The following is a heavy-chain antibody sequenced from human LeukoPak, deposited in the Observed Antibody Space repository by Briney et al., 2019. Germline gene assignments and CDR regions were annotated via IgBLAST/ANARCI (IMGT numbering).Heavy chain of an antibody. CDR2: IIPILGIA. D-gene: IGHD2-8*01. J-gene: IGHJ4*02. CDR1: GGTFSSYA. V-gene: IGHV1-69*04. CDR3: ARVPLGYCTNGVCYTFDY. Sequence: SVKVSCKASGGTFSSYAISRVRQAPGQGLEWMGRIIPILGIANYAQKFQGRVTITADKSTSTAYMELSSLRSEDTAVYYCARVPLGYCTNGVCYTFDYWGQGTLVTVSS.